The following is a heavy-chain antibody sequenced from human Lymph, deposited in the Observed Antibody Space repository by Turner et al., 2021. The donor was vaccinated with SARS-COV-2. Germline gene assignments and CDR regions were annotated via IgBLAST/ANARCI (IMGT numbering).Heavy chain of an antibody. D-gene: IGHD2-15*01. CDR3: TRVKYCSGGSCYGYHFDY. J-gene: IGHJ4*02. Sequence: EVQLVESGGGLVQPGRSLRLSCIASGFTFVDYAMSWVRQAPGKGLEWVGFMRSKAYGVTTQYAASLKGRFNISRDDSKSIAYLQLHSLKTDDTAVYYCTRVKYCSGGSCYGYHFDYWGQGSLVTVSS. V-gene: IGHV3-49*04. CDR1: GFTFVDYA. CDR2: MRSKAYGVTT.